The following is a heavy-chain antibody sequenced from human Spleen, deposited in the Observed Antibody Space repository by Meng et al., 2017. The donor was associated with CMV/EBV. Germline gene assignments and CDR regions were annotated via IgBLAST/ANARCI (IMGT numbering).Heavy chain of an antibody. CDR3: ARPSEGFDP. V-gene: IGHV3-74*01. CDR1: GFTFSSYW. Sequence: GESLKTSCAASGFTFSSYWMHWVRQAPGKGLVRVSRINSDGSVISYADSVKGRFTISRDNAKNTLYLQMNSLRAEDTSVYYCARPSEGFDPWGQGTLVTVSS. J-gene: IGHJ5*02. CDR2: INSDGSVI.